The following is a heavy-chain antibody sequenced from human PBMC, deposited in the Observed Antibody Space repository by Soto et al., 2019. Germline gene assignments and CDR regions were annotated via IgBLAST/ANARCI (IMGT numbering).Heavy chain of an antibody. Sequence: GGSLRLSCVASGFTLSGYAVGWVRQAPGRGLEWVSFISGSDSSTSYADSVKGRSTISRDNSKNTVFLQMNSLRAEDTALYYCAKFDAYFYYGMDVWGQGTPVTVSS. CDR3: AKFDAYFYYGMDV. J-gene: IGHJ6*02. CDR2: ISGSDSST. CDR1: GFTLSGYA. V-gene: IGHV3-23*01.